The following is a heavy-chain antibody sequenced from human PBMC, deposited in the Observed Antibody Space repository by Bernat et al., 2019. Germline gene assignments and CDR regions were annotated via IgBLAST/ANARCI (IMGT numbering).Heavy chain of an antibody. V-gene: IGHV3-30*18. Sequence: QVQLVESGGGVVQPGRSLRLSCAASGFTFSSYGMHWVRQAPGKGLEWVAVISYDGSNKYYADSVKGRFTISRDNSKNTLYLQMNSLRAEDTAVYYCAKDRGEGATTSYCDYWGQGTLVTVSS. CDR1: GFTFSSYG. D-gene: IGHD1-26*01. J-gene: IGHJ4*02. CDR3: AKDRGEGATTSYCDY. CDR2: ISYDGSNK.